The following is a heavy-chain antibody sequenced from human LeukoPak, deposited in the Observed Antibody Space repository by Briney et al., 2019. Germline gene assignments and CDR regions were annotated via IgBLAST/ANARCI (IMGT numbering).Heavy chain of an antibody. CDR3: ARGVVPRGGWFDP. CDR1: GYTFSSYN. CDR2: ISSSGSTI. V-gene: IGHV3-48*04. Sequence: QSGGSLRLSCAASGYTFSSYNMNWVRQAPGKGLEWVSYISSSGSTIYYADSVKGRFTISRDNAKNSLYLQMNSLRAEDTAVYYCARGVVPRGGWFDPWGQGTLVTVSS. J-gene: IGHJ5*02. D-gene: IGHD2-2*01.